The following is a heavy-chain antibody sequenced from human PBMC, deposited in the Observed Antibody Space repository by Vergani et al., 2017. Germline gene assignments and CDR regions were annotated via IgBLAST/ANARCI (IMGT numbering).Heavy chain of an antibody. CDR1: GGSISSSSYY. J-gene: IGHJ5*02. CDR2: IYYSWST. D-gene: IGHD2-2*01. CDR3: ARAQYHRGDWFDP. Sequence: QLQLQESGPGLVKPSETLSLTCTVSGGSISSSSYYWGWIRQPPGKGLEWIGSIYYSWSTYYNPSLKSRVTISVDTSKNQFSLKLSSVTAADTAVYYCARAQYHRGDWFDPWGQGTLVTVSS. V-gene: IGHV4-39*07.